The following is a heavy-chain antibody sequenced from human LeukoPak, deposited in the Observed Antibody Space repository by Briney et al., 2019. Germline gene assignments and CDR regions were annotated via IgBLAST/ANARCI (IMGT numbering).Heavy chain of an antibody. CDR1: GGSISIYY. Sequence: SETLSLTCTVSGGSISIYYWSWIRQPAGKGLECIGRLYTSGSTNYNPSLKSRVTMSVDTSKNQFSLRLNSVTAADTAVYYCARTQRGSGSYMDSWGQGTLVTVSS. CDR3: ARTQRGSGSYMDS. D-gene: IGHD3-10*01. J-gene: IGHJ4*02. CDR2: LYTSGST. V-gene: IGHV4-4*07.